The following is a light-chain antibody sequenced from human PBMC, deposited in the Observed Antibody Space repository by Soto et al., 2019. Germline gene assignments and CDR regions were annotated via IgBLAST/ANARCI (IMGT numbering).Light chain of an antibody. CDR1: QSVSSY. CDR2: YAS. Sequence: EVVLTQSPATLSLSPGERATLSCRASQSVSSYLAWYQQKPGQAPRLLIYYASNRATGIPARFSGSGSGTDFTLTISSLEPEDSAVYYCQQRSNWPWTFGQGTKVEIK. CDR3: QQRSNWPWT. J-gene: IGKJ1*01. V-gene: IGKV3-11*01.